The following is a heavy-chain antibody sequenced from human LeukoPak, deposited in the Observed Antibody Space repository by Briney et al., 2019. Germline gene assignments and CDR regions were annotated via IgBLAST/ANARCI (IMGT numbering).Heavy chain of an antibody. Sequence: SETLSLTCTVSGGSISSSSYYWGWIRQPPGTGLEWLGSIYYSGSTYYNPSLKSRVTISVDTSKNQFSLKLGSVTAADTAVYYCARHKRPGQSYYDFWSGYCPFDYWGQGTLVTVSS. CDR2: IYYSGST. D-gene: IGHD3-3*01. CDR3: ARHKRPGQSYYDFWSGYCPFDY. CDR1: GGSISSSSYY. V-gene: IGHV4-39*01. J-gene: IGHJ4*02.